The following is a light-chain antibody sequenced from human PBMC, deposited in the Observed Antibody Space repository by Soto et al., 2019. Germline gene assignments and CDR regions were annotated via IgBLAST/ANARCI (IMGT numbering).Light chain of an antibody. J-gene: IGLJ1*01. Sequence: QSALTQPSSVSGSPGQSITISCTGTSSEVGSYNLVSWYQQHPGKAPKLMIYEVSQRPSGVSNRFSGSKSGNTASLTISGLQAEDEADYYCCSYAGSSTSYVFGTGTKATVL. CDR2: EVS. V-gene: IGLV2-23*02. CDR3: CSYAGSSTSYV. CDR1: SSEVGSYNL.